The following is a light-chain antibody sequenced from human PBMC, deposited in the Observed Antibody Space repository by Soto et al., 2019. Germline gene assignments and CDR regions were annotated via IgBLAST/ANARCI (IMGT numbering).Light chain of an antibody. V-gene: IGKV3D-15*01. J-gene: IGKJ2*01. CDR3: QQYGPSPPYT. CDR2: GAS. CDR1: QSGSDS. Sequence: EIVMTQSPATLSVSPGERATLSCRAAQSGSDSLAWYQQRPGQAPRLLLYGASTRAAAITARISGSGSGTEFSIRISSLQSEDFAVYYCQQYGPSPPYTFGQGTKVDIK.